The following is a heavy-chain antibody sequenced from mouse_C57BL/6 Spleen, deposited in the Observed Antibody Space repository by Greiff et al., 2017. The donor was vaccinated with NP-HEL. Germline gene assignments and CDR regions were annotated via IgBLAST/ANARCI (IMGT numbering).Heavy chain of an antibody. CDR3: EGYGYDGRNAMDY. CDR2: IRSKSNNYAT. D-gene: IGHD2-2*01. J-gene: IGHJ4*01. CDR1: GFSFNTYA. V-gene: IGHV10-1*01. Sequence: EVKLVESGGGLVQPKGSLKLSCAASGFSFNTYAMNWVRQAPGKGLEWVARIRSKSNNYATYYADSVKDRFTISRDDSESMLYLQMNNLKTDDTAMYYCEGYGYDGRNAMDYWGQGTSVTVSS.